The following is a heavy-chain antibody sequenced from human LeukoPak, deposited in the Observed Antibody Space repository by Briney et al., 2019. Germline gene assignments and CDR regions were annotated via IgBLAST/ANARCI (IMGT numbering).Heavy chain of an antibody. V-gene: IGHV3-74*01. CDR2: INSDGSST. D-gene: IGHD3-10*01. Sequence: QPGGSLRLSCAASGFTFSSYWMHWVRQAPGKGLVWVSRINSDGSSTSYADSVKGRFTISRDNAKNTLYLQMNSLRAEDTAVYYCAKDRDYGSGSYAFDIWGQGTMVTVSS. CDR3: AKDRDYGSGSYAFDI. CDR1: GFTFSSYW. J-gene: IGHJ3*02.